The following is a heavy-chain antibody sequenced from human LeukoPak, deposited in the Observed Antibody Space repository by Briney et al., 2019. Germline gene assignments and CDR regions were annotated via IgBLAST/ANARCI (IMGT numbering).Heavy chain of an antibody. CDR1: GFTFSSYG. Sequence: PGGSLRLSCAASGFTFSSYGMSWVRQAPGKGLEWVARVKGRSAGETTDYAAPVKGRFTISRDDSKNTLYLQMNSLKTEDTAVYYCTLIQGWGSGSYYRDFWGQGTLVTVSS. CDR3: TLIQGWGSGSYYRDF. D-gene: IGHD3-10*01. V-gene: IGHV3-15*01. J-gene: IGHJ4*02. CDR2: VKGRSAGETT.